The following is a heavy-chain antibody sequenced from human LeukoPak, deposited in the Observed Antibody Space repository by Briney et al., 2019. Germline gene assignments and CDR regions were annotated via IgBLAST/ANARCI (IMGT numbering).Heavy chain of an antibody. CDR2: IFSDGST. V-gene: IGHV3-66*01. CDR3: AREGYCSSISCPTTDY. J-gene: IGHJ4*02. D-gene: IGHD2-2*01. Sequence: PSETLSLTCAVYGGSFSGYYWSWIRQPPGKGLEWVSTIFSDGSTYYADSVKGRFTISRGNFKNTLYLQMNSLRAEDTAVYYCAREGYCSSISCPTTDYWGQGTLVTVSS. CDR1: GGSFSGYY.